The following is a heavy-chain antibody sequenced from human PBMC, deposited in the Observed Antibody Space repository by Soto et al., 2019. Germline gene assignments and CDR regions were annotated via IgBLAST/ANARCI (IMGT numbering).Heavy chain of an antibody. Sequence: QVQLVQSGAEVKKPGSSVKVSCKASGGTFSSYAISWVQQAPGQGLEWMGGIIPIFGTANYAQKFQGRVTITADKSTCTAYMELSGLRSEDTAVYYCAREGGVTHMHRFDYWGQGTLVTVSS. CDR3: AREGGVTHMHRFDY. J-gene: IGHJ4*02. CDR2: IIPIFGTA. V-gene: IGHV1-69*06. D-gene: IGHD3-16*01. CDR1: GGTFSSYA.